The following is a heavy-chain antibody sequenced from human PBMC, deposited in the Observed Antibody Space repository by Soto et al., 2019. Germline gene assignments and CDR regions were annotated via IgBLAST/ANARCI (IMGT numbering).Heavy chain of an antibody. CDR1: GYTFTGYD. CDR2: MNPNSGNT. V-gene: IGHV1-8*01. CDR3: ARDSSTTNPV. Sequence: GASVKVSCKASGYTFTGYDINWVRQATGQGLEWMGWMNPNSGNTGYAQKFQGRVSMTRNTATSTAYMELSSLRSDDTAIYYCARDSSTTNPVWGQGTMVTVSS. D-gene: IGHD2-2*01. J-gene: IGHJ3*01.